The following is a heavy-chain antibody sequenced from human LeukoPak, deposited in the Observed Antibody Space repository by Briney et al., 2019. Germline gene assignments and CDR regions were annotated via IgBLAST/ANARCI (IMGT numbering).Heavy chain of an antibody. D-gene: IGHD2-21*02. CDR2: ISYDGSNK. J-gene: IGHJ4*02. CDR3: ARDDSIVVVTAIDY. V-gene: IGHV3-30-3*01. CDR1: RLSFSSYT. Sequence: GRSLRLSCAASRLSFSSYTMHWVCPAPGKGLEWVAVISYDGSNKYYADSVKARFTISRDNSKNTLYLQMNSLRAEDTAVYHCARDDSIVVVTAIDYWGQGTLVTVSS.